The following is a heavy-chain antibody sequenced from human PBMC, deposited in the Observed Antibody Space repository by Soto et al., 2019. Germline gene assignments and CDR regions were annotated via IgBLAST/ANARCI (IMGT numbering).Heavy chain of an antibody. J-gene: IGHJ4*02. CDR1: GFSFKDSS. CDR3: LRDIFGVVIFDS. D-gene: IGHD3-3*01. Sequence: HPGGSLRLSCSVSGFSFKDSSMHWVRQPPGKAIEYVAVINTNGRLTYYADSVKGRFTISRDNSKNTVHLQMSSLRVEDTAVYYCLRDIFGVVIFDSWGQGTPVTVSS. V-gene: IGHV3-64D*06. CDR2: INTNGRLT.